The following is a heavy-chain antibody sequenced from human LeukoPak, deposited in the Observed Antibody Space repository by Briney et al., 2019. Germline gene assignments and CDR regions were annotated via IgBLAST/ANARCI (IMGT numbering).Heavy chain of an antibody. V-gene: IGHV3-7*04. D-gene: IGHD3-10*01. Sequence: GGSLRLSCAASGFTFSSYAMSWVRQAPGKGLEWVANIKLDGSEKYCVDSVKGRFTISRDNAENSLFLQMNSLRAEGTAVYYCVRGGGAFDYWGQGTLVTVSS. CDR2: IKLDGSEK. CDR1: GFTFSSYA. J-gene: IGHJ4*02. CDR3: VRGGGAFDY.